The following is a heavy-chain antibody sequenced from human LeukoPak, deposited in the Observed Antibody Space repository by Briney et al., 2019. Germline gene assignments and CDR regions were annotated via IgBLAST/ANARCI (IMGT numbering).Heavy chain of an antibody. Sequence: PGGSLRLSCAACGFTFDDYGMSWVRQAPGKGLEWVSAISDSGNTYHADSVKGRFTISRDSSKNTLFLQMNRLRPEDAAVYYCAKAPVTTCRGAYCYPFDYWGQGTLVTVSS. D-gene: IGHD2-21*01. V-gene: IGHV3-23*01. J-gene: IGHJ4*02. CDR3: AKAPVTTCRGAYCYPFDY. CDR2: ISDSGNT. CDR1: GFTFDDYG.